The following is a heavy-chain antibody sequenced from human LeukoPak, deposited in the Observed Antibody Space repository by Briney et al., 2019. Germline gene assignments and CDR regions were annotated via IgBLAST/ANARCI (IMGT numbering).Heavy chain of an antibody. CDR2: ISSNGGST. CDR3: ARGTYGDYEPSY. J-gene: IGHJ4*02. CDR1: GFTFSSYA. Sequence: GGSLRLSCAASGFTFSSYAMHWVRQAPGKGLEYVSAISSNGGSTYYANSVKGRFTISRDNSKNTLYLQMGSLRAEDMAVYYCARGTYGDYEPSYWGPGTLVTVSS. D-gene: IGHD4-17*01. V-gene: IGHV3-64*01.